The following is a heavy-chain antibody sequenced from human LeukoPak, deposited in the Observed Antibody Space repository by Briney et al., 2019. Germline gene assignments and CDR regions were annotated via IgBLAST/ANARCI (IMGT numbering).Heavy chain of an antibody. CDR2: IYYSGST. J-gene: IGHJ4*02. CDR1: GCSLSSYY. V-gene: IGHV4-59*01. D-gene: IGHD4-23*01. CDR3: ARDGGGNSRPFDY. Sequence: SETLSLTCTVSGCSLSSYYWSWIRQPPGKGLEWIGNIYYSGSTNYNPSLKSRVTISVDTSKNQFSLKVSSVTAADTAVYYCARDGGGNSRPFDYWGQGTPVTVSS.